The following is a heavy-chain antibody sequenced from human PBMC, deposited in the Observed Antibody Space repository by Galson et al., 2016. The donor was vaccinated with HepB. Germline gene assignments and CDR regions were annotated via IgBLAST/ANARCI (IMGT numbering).Heavy chain of an antibody. CDR3: VRGDFVS. D-gene: IGHD2-21*02. V-gene: IGHV3-74*01. Sequence: SLRLSCAASGLSVSRFWMHWVRQVPGKGLVWVSRINSDGRTTNYADSVKGRFIISRDNAKSTLYLQMNSLRAEDTAVYYCVRGDFVSWGQGTLVTVSS. CDR2: INSDGRTT. CDR1: GLSVSRFW. J-gene: IGHJ5*02.